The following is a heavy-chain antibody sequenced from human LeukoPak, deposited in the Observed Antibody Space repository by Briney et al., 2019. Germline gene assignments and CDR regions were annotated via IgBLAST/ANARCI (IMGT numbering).Heavy chain of an antibody. D-gene: IGHD2-2*01. Sequence: ASVKVSCKASGYTFTGYYMHWVRQAPGQGLEWMGWINPNSGGTNYAQKFQGRVTMTRDTSISTAYMELSRLRSDDTAVYYCASLEAGYCSSTSCSPFDYWGQGTLVTVSS. V-gene: IGHV1-2*02. CDR1: GYTFTGYY. CDR3: ASLEAGYCSSTSCSPFDY. CDR2: INPNSGGT. J-gene: IGHJ4*02.